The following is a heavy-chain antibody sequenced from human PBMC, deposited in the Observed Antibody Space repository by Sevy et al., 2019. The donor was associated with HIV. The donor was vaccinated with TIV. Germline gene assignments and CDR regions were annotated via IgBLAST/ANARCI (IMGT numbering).Heavy chain of an antibody. Sequence: GGSLRLSRATSEFTFSRYWMTWVHHAPGKGLEWVVYINQDGSQKSYVDSVKGRFTSSRDNSKNSLFLQMNSLRAEDTAVYYCARAGPLGDLDHFDRWGQGTLVTVSS. CDR1: EFTFSRYW. V-gene: IGHV3-7*03. D-gene: IGHD2-21*01. CDR3: ARAGPLGDLDHFDR. CDR2: INQDGSQK. J-gene: IGHJ4*02.